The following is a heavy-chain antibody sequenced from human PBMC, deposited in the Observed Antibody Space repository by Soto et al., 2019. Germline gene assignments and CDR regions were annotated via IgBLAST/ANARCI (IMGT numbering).Heavy chain of an antibody. CDR1: GYTFTSYG. CDR3: ATDGTYYDSSGYNY. Sequence: ASVKVSCKASGYTFTSYGISWVRQAPGQGLEWMGWISAYNGNTNYAQKFQGRVTMTEDTSTDTAYMELSSLRSEDTAVYYCATDGTYYDSSGYNYWGQGTLVTVSS. J-gene: IGHJ4*02. CDR2: ISAYNGNT. D-gene: IGHD3-22*01. V-gene: IGHV1-18*01.